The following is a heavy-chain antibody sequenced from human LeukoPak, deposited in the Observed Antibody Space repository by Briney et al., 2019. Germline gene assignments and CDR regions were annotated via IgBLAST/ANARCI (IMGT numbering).Heavy chain of an antibody. V-gene: IGHV4-34*01. CDR2: INHSGST. J-gene: IGHJ4*02. CDR3: ARLPCRGSSTSCSDY. Sequence: SETLPLTCAVYGGSFSGYYWSWIRQPPGKGLEWIVEINHSGSTNYNPSLKSRVTISVDTSKNQFSLKLSSVTAADTAVYYCARLPCRGSSTSCSDYWGQGTLVTVSS. D-gene: IGHD2-2*01. CDR1: GGSFSGYY.